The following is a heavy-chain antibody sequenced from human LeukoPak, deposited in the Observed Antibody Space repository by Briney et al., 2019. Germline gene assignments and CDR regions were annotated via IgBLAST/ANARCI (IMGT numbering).Heavy chain of an antibody. D-gene: IGHD3-10*01. Sequence: SETLSLTCTVSGASITRYYWGWIRQPPGKGPEWIGYIYFSGSTNYNPTLKSRVTISVDTSKNLYSLELRSVTPADTAVYYCARLGFGSGTNKALDIWGQGTMVTASS. J-gene: IGHJ3*02. V-gene: IGHV4-59*01. CDR1: GASITRYY. CDR3: ARLGFGSGTNKALDI. CDR2: IYFSGST.